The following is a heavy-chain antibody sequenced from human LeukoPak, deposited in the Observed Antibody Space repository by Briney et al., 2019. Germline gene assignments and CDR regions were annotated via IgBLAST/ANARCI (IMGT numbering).Heavy chain of an antibody. J-gene: IGHJ1*01. D-gene: IGHD1-26*01. CDR3: AKKVEVGATSPYSDFQD. CDR2: ISGSGVTT. CDR1: GFTFSSYA. Sequence: GGSLRLSCVASGFTFSSYAMSWVRQAPGKGLEWVSAISGSGVTTHYAGSVKGRFSISRDNSKNTLYLQMNSLRAEDTALYYCAKKVEVGATSPYSDFQDWGQGTLVTVSS. V-gene: IGHV3-23*01.